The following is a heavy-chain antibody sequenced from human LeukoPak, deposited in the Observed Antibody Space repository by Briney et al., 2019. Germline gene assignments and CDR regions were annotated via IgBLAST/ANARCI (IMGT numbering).Heavy chain of an antibody. D-gene: IGHD2-15*01. J-gene: IGHJ3*02. V-gene: IGHV3-9*01. CDR3: ARAGGYCSGGSCEGYAFDI. Sequence: PGRSLRLSCAASGFTFDDYAMHWVRQAPGKGLEWVSGIAWNTGNTGYADSVKGRFTISRDNAENSLYLQMNSLRAGDTAVYYCARAGGYCSGGSCEGYAFDIWGQGTMVTVSS. CDR1: GFTFDDYA. CDR2: IAWNTGNT.